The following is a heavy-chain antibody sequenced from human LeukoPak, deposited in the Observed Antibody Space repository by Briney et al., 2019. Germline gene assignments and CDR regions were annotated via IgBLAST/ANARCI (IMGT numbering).Heavy chain of an antibody. J-gene: IGHJ3*02. D-gene: IGHD5-18*01. CDR1: EFTFSTYA. V-gene: IGHV3-30*02. CDR3: AKDRSTAMAVDAFDI. Sequence: GGSLRLSCAASEFTFSTYAMHWVRQAPGKGLEWLAFIRYDGSNKNYADSVKGRFTISRDNSKNTLYLQMNSLRAEDTAVYYCAKDRSTAMAVDAFDIWGQGTMVTVSS. CDR2: IRYDGSNK.